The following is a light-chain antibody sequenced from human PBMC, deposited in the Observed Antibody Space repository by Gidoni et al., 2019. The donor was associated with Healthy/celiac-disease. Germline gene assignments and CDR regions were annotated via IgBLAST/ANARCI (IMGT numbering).Light chain of an antibody. Sequence: IVLTQSPATLSLSTGERATLSCRASQRVSSYLAWYQQKPAQAPRLLIYAASNRATGSPARFSGSGSGTDFTLTISSIEPEEVEVDYCQQRSNWPPKLTVXGXTKVEIK. CDR3: QQRSNWPPKLT. V-gene: IGKV3-11*01. J-gene: IGKJ4*01. CDR1: QRVSSY. CDR2: AAS.